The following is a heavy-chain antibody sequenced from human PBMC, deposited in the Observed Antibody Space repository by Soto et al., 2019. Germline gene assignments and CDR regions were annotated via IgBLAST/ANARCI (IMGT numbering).Heavy chain of an antibody. Sequence: EVQLVESGGGLVKPGGSLRLSCAASGFTFSSYSMNWVRQAPGKGLEWVSSISSSSSYIYYADSVKGRFTMSRDNAKNSLYLQMNCLRAEDTAVDYCAREKYSSSWYNFYYYRMDVWGQGTTVTVSS. CDR1: GFTFSSYS. J-gene: IGHJ6*02. CDR2: ISSSSSYI. CDR3: AREKYSSSWYNFYYYRMDV. D-gene: IGHD6-13*01. V-gene: IGHV3-21*01.